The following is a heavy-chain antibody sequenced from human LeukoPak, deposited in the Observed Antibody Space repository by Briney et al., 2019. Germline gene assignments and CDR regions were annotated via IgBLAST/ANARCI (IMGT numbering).Heavy chain of an antibody. CDR1: GFTFSSYS. V-gene: IGHV3-21*01. D-gene: IGHD1-26*01. CDR2: ISSSSSYR. J-gene: IGHJ4*02. CDR3: ARDWVGATDY. Sequence: KTGGSLRLSCAASGFTFSSYSMNWVRQAPGKGLEWVSSISSSSSYRYYADSVRGRFTISRDNAKNTLYLQMNSLRAEDTAVYYCARDWVGATDYWGQGTLVTVSS.